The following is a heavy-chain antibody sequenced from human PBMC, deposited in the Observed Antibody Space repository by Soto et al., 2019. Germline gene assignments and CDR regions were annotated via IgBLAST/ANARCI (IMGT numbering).Heavy chain of an antibody. D-gene: IGHD2-21*01. Sequence: QVQLVQSGAEVKKPGSSVKVSCKASGGNFNNYAISWVRQAPAQGLQWMGGIIPIIDTTHYAQKLQGRVTISADRGRTTVYMELTGLASDDSATYFCAGEPRDRVAFSLCGQRTVVTVS. CDR2: IIPIIDTT. CDR1: GGNFNNYA. J-gene: IGHJ3*01. V-gene: IGHV1-69*06. CDR3: AGEPRDRVAFSL.